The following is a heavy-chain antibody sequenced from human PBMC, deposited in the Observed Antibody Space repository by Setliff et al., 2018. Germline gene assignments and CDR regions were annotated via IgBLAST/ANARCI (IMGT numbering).Heavy chain of an antibody. CDR1: GYSISSGYT. D-gene: IGHD2-21*02. Sequence: NPSETLSLTCTVSGYSISSGYTWGWIRQPPGKGLEWVGNIGHTGSINYNPSLKSRLTISRDTSKNQVSLKLNSVTATDTAVYYCARDLGHGGDSDYWGQGILVTVSS. CDR3: ARDLGHGGDSDY. CDR2: IGHTGSI. V-gene: IGHV4-38-2*02. J-gene: IGHJ4*02.